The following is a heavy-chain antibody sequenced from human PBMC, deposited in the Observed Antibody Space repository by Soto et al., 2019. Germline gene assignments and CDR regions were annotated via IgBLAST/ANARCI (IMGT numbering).Heavy chain of an antibody. Sequence: PSETLSLTCTVSGGSISTSPFNWAWIRQPPGKGLEWIGTISYSGTSYYNLSLKSRVTMSVDTSKNQFSLKLSSVTAADTAVYYCVSWSTGYPNLFDSSTQGSQVTVS. J-gene: IGHJ5*01. CDR3: VSWSTGYPNLFDS. CDR1: GGSISTSPFN. V-gene: IGHV4-39*01. CDR2: ISYSGTS. D-gene: IGHD3-9*01.